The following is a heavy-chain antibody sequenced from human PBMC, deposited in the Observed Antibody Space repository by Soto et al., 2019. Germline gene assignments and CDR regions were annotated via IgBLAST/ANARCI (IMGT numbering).Heavy chain of an antibody. CDR1: GGTFSSYA. V-gene: IGHV1-69*01. CDR3: ARGRSYTWALDY. D-gene: IGHD3-16*01. J-gene: IGHJ4*02. Sequence: SVKVSCKASGGTFSSYAISWVRQAPGQGLEWMGGIIPILGTANYAQKFQGRVTITADESTSTAYMELSSLRSEDTAVYYCARGRSYTWALDYWGQGTLVTVSS. CDR2: IIPILGTA.